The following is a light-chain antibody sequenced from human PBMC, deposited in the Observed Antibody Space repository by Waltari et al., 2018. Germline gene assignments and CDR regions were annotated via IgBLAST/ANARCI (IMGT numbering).Light chain of an antibody. CDR1: NIGSKN. V-gene: IGLV3-9*01. CDR2: RDS. Sequence: SYELTQVLSVSVALGQTARITCGGNNIGSKNVHWYQQKPGQAPVLVIYRDSNRPSGIPERFSGSNSGNTATLTISRAQAGDEADYYCQVGDSSYVVFGGGTKLTVL. CDR3: QVGDSSYVV. J-gene: IGLJ2*01.